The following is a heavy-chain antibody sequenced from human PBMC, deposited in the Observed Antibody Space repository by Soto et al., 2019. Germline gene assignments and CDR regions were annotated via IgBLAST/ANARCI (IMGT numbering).Heavy chain of an antibody. J-gene: IGHJ4*02. Sequence: EVQLLESGGGLVQPGGSLRLSCAASGFTFSSYAMNWVRQAPGKGLEWVSSISNSAGSTHYADSVKGRFTISRDDSKNTLYLQMNSLSAEDTAVYYCAKDKYRSGWRPLADSWGQGTLVTVSS. CDR1: GFTFSSYA. D-gene: IGHD3-22*01. CDR3: AKDKYRSGWRPLADS. CDR2: ISNSAGST. V-gene: IGHV3-23*01.